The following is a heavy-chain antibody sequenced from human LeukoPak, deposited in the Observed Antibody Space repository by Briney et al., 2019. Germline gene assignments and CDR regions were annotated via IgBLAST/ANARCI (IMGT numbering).Heavy chain of an antibody. Sequence: ASVKVSCKASGYTFTSYGISWVRQAPGQGLEWMGWISAYNGNTNYAHKLQGRVTMTTDTSTSTAYMELRSLRSDDTAVYYCARGEGAMTAYYYYYGMDVWGQGTTVTVSS. V-gene: IGHV1-18*01. J-gene: IGHJ6*02. CDR2: ISAYNGNT. D-gene: IGHD1-26*01. CDR1: GYTFTSYG. CDR3: ARGEGAMTAYYYYYGMDV.